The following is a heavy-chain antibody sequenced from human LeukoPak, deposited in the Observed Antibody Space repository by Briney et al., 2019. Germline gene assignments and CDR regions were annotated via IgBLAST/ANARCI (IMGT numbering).Heavy chain of an antibody. CDR3: ASGWGPMVVSY. J-gene: IGHJ4*02. Sequence: GGSLRLSCAASGFSFSFSSMNWVRQAPGKGLEWVSSINSGSDHKHYAGSVKGRFTISRDNAKNSLYLQMNSLRAEDTAVYYCASGWGPMVVSYWGQGTLVTVSS. V-gene: IGHV3-21*01. CDR1: GFSFSFSS. CDR2: INSGSDHK. D-gene: IGHD2-8*02.